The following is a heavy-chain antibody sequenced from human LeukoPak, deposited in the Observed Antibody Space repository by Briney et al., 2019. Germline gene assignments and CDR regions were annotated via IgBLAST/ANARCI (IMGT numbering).Heavy chain of an antibody. V-gene: IGHV3-23*01. CDR2: ISGSGGST. D-gene: IGHD6-13*01. CDR3: AKASGGRIAAAGIDY. Sequence: GGSLRLSCAASGFTFSSYAMSWVRQAPGKGLEWVSAISGSGGSTYYADSVKGRFTISRDNSKNTLYLQMNSLRAEDTAVYYCAKASGGRIAAAGIDYWGQGTLVTVSS. CDR1: GFTFSSYA. J-gene: IGHJ4*02.